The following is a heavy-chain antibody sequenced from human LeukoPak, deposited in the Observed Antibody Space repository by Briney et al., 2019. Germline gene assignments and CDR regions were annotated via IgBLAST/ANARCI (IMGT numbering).Heavy chain of an antibody. V-gene: IGHV3-23*01. CDR3: AKAQGPYSSPTDSSDY. J-gene: IGHJ4*02. CDR2: ISVSGGST. Sequence: PGGSLRLSCAASGFTFSSYAMTWVRQAPGKGLEWVSSISVSGGSTYYADSVKGRFTISRDNSKNKLHLQMNSLRAEDTAVYYCAKAQGPYSSPTDSSDYWGQGTLVTVSS. D-gene: IGHD6-13*01. CDR1: GFTFSSYA.